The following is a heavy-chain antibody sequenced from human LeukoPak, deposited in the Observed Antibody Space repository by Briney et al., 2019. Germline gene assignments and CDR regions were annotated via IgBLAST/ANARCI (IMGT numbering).Heavy chain of an antibody. V-gene: IGHV3-23*01. J-gene: IGHJ4*02. CDR3: AKGDTTWELPHDV. CDR2: ISGSGGST. Sequence: GGSLRLSCAASGFTFSIYWMSWVRHAPGRGREWVSAISGSGGSTYYADSVKGRFTISRDKSKNTLYLQMNSLRAEDTAVYFCAKGDTTWELPHDVWGQGTLVTVSS. CDR1: GFTFSIYW. D-gene: IGHD1-26*01.